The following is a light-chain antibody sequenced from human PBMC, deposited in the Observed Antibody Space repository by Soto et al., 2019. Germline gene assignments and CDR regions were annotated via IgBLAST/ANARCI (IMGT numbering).Light chain of an antibody. CDR2: DAS. V-gene: IGKV1-5*01. J-gene: IGKJ1*01. CDR1: QSISNW. CDR3: QQYDTYSRT. Sequence: DIQMTQSPSTLSASVGDRVTISCRASQSISNWLAWYQQKPGKAPKLLMSDASSLERGVPSRFSGSGSGTEFTLTIISLQPDDFATYYCQQYDTYSRTFGQGTKVEIK.